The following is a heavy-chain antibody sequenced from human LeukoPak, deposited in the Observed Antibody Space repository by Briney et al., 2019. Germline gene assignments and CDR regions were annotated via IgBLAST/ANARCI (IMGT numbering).Heavy chain of an antibody. V-gene: IGHV1-69*04. CDR1: GGTSSSYA. D-gene: IGHD6-6*01. CDR3: ARTPYSSSSWFDY. CDR2: IIPILGIA. J-gene: IGHJ4*02. Sequence: ASVNVSCKASGGTSSSYAISWVRQAPGQGLEWMGRIIPILGIANYAQKFQGRVTITADKSTSTAYMELSSLRSEDTAVYYCARTPYSSSSWFDYWGQGTLVTVSS.